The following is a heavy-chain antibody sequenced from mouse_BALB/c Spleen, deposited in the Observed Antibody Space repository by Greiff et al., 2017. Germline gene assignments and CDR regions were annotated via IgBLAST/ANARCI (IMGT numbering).Heavy chain of an antibody. Sequence: EVQLQQSGGGLVQPGGSLKLSCAASGFDFSRYWMSWVRQAPGKGLEWIGEINPDSSTINYTPSLKDKFIISRDNAKNTLYLQMSKVRSEDTALYYCARLEIGYAMDYWGQGTSVTVSS. CDR3: ARLEIGYAMDY. V-gene: IGHV4-1*02. J-gene: IGHJ4*01. CDR2: INPDSSTI. CDR1: GFDFSRYW.